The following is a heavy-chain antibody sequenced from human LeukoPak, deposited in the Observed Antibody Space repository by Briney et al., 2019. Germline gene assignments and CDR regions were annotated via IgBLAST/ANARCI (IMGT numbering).Heavy chain of an antibody. CDR3: ARRGYSYGYADY. Sequence: ASVKVSCKASGYTFTSYYMHWVRQAPGQGLEWMGIINPSGGSTSYAQKFQGRVTMTRVTSTSTVYMELSSLRSEDTAVYYCARRGYSYGYADYWGQGTLVTVSS. J-gene: IGHJ4*02. CDR2: INPSGGST. V-gene: IGHV1-46*01. CDR1: GYTFTSYY. D-gene: IGHD5-18*01.